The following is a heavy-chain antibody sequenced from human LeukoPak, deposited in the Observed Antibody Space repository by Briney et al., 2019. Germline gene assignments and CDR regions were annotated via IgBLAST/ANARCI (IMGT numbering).Heavy chain of an antibody. CDR1: GFTFSSYS. CDR2: ISSSSSYI. CDR3: AREEGGNSYYYYYMDV. V-gene: IGHV3-21*01. Sequence: GGSLRLSCAASGFTFSSYSMNWVRQAPGKGLEWVSSISSSSSYIYYADSVKGRFTISRDNAKNSLYLQMNSLRAEDTAVCYCAREEGGNSYYYYYMDVWGKGTTVTVSS. D-gene: IGHD4-23*01. J-gene: IGHJ6*03.